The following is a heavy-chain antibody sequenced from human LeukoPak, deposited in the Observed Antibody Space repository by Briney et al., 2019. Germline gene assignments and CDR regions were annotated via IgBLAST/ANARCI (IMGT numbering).Heavy chain of an antibody. Sequence: PGRSLRLSCAASGFTFSTYAMHWVRQAPGKGLEWVAVISYDGSNKYYADSVKGRFTISRDNSKNTLFLQMNSLRAEDTAVYYCAKEGYDSSGYYYLPINYYYYMDVWGKGTTVTVSS. J-gene: IGHJ6*03. V-gene: IGHV3-30*04. D-gene: IGHD3-22*01. CDR1: GFTFSTYA. CDR2: ISYDGSNK. CDR3: AKEGYDSSGYYYLPINYYYYMDV.